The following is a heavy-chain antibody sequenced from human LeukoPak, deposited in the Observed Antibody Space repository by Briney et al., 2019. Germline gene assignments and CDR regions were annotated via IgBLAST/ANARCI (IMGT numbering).Heavy chain of an antibody. D-gene: IGHD2-15*01. J-gene: IGHJ4*02. Sequence: PGGSLRLSCAASGFTFSSYEMNWVRQAPGKGLEWVSYISSSGSTIYYADSVKGRFTISRDNAKNSLYLQMNSLRAEDTAVYYCSRDGPSRYCSGGSLAVDYWGQGTLVTVSS. CDR3: SRDGPSRYCSGGSLAVDY. V-gene: IGHV3-48*03. CDR1: GFTFSSYE. CDR2: ISSSGSTI.